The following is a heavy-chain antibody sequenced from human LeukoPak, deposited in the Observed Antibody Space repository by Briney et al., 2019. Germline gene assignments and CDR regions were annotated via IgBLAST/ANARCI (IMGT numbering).Heavy chain of an antibody. CDR2: IIPNLGIA. CDR1: GGTFSSYA. V-gene: IGHV1-69*04. Sequence: ASVKVSCKASGGTFSSYAISGVRQTPGQGLKWMERIIPNLGIANYAQKFQGRVTITADKSTSTAYMELSSLRSEDKAVYYCARDSRGGSCYDSWGQGTLVTVSS. J-gene: IGHJ4*02. CDR3: ARDSRGGSCYDS. D-gene: IGHD2-15*01.